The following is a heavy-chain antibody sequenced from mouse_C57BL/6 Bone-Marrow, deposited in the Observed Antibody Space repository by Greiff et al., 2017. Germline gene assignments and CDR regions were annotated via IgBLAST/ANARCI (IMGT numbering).Heavy chain of an antibody. D-gene: IGHD3-2*02. J-gene: IGHJ4*01. CDR3: ARDSSGYNYAMDY. CDR1: GYTFTSYW. V-gene: IGHV1-64*01. CDR2: IHPNSGST. Sequence: VQLQQPGAELVKPGASVKLSCKASGYTFTSYWMHWVKQRPGQGLEWIGMIHPNSGSTNYNEKFKSKATLTVDKSSSTDYMQLSSLTSEDSAVYYCARDSSGYNYAMDYWGQGTSVTVSS.